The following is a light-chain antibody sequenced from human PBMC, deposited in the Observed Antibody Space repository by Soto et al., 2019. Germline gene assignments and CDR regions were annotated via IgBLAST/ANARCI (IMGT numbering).Light chain of an antibody. CDR1: QSISTY. J-gene: IGKJ5*01. V-gene: IGKV1-39*01. Sequence: DIQMTQSPSSLSASVGDRVTITCRASQSISTYLNWYQQKPGKAPKLLIYAASSLQSGVPSRFSGSGSGTDFTLNNLQPDDFATYYCQQSFRTLVTFGQGTRLEIK. CDR3: QQSFRTLVT. CDR2: AAS.